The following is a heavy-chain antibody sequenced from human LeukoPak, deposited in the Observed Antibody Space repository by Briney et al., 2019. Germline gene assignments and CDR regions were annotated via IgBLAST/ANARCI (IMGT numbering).Heavy chain of an antibody. Sequence: ASVKVSCKVSGYTLTELSMHWVRQAPGKGLEWMGGFDPEDGETIYAQKFQGRVTMTEGTSTDTAYMELSSLRSEDTAVYYCATGGNRLRLDWFDPWGQGTLVTVSS. CDR1: GYTLTELS. D-gene: IGHD4-17*01. CDR3: ATGGNRLRLDWFDP. V-gene: IGHV1-24*01. CDR2: FDPEDGET. J-gene: IGHJ5*02.